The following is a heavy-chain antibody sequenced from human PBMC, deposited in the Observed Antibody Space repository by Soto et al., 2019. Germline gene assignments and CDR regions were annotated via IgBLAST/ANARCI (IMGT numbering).Heavy chain of an antibody. CDR3: AREGRRCSGGSCYTLY. D-gene: IGHD2-15*01. V-gene: IGHV3-21*01. J-gene: IGHJ4*02. CDR2: ISISSSYI. Sequence: PGGSLRLSCAASGFTFSTYSMNWVRQAPGKGLEWVTSISISSSYIYYADSVKGRFTISRDNAKNSLYLQMNSLRAEDTALYYCAREGRRCSGGSCYTLYWGPGTLVTVSS. CDR1: GFTFSTYS.